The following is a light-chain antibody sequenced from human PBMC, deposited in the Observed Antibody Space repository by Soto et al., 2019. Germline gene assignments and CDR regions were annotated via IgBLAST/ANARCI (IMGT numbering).Light chain of an antibody. CDR1: QSVSSSY. CDR2: GAS. V-gene: IGKV3-20*01. J-gene: IGKJ4*01. CDR3: QQYGNSPLT. Sequence: EIVLTQSPGTLSLSPGERATLSCRASQSVSSSYLAWYQQKPGQAPRLLISGASRRATGTPDRFSGSGSGTDFTLTIVRLEPDDFAVYYCQQYGNSPLTFGGGTKVDIK.